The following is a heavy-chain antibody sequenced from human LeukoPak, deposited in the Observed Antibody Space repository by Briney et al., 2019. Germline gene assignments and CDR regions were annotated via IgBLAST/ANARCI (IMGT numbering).Heavy chain of an antibody. Sequence: SETLSLTCTVSGVSVSSDYWSWIRQPPGKGLEWIGYISYSGTTNYNPSLKSRATISVDTSKNQVSLKLTSVAAADTAVYYCARTRSHDYGDDFQFWGQGTLVSVSS. D-gene: IGHD4-17*01. CDR1: GVSVSSDY. CDR2: ISYSGTT. V-gene: IGHV4-59*02. J-gene: IGHJ1*01. CDR3: ARTRSHDYGDDFQF.